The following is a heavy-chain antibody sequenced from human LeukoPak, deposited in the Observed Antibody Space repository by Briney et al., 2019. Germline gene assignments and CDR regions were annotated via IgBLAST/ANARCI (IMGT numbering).Heavy chain of an antibody. CDR2: IHHTGIT. V-gene: IGHV4-4*02. CDR3: ARENTDFWSGYYADV. J-gene: IGHJ6*04. Sequence: SETLSLTCAVSGGSFSIGDWWSWVRQPPGKGLEWIGEIHHTGITNFNPSLWSRVTMSLDRSKNQFSLKLSSVTAADTAVYYCARENTDFWSGYYADVWGKGTTVTVSS. CDR1: GGSFSIGDW. D-gene: IGHD3-3*01.